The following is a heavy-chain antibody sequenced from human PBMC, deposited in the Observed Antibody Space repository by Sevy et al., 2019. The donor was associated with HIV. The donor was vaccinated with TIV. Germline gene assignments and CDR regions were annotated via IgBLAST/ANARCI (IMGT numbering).Heavy chain of an antibody. J-gene: IGHJ4*02. D-gene: IGHD3-22*01. V-gene: IGHV1-69*10. CDR2: IIPILGIA. CDR1: GGTFSSYA. CDR3: ASGGVDYYDSSGYHFDY. Sequence: ASVKVSCKASGGTFSSYAISWVRQAPGQGLEWMGGIIPILGIANYAQKFQGRVTITADKSTSTVYMELSSLRTEDTAVYYCASGGVDYYDSSGYHFDYRGQGTLVTVSS.